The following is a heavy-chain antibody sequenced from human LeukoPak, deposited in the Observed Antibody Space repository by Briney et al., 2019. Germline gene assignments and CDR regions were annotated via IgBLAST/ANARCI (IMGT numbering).Heavy chain of an antibody. CDR3: AKGGFGVVRYYFDY. V-gene: IGHV3-30*18. D-gene: IGHD3-3*01. Sequence: GGSLRLSCAASGFTFSDYYMSWVRQAPGKGLEWVAVISYDGSNKYYADSVKGRFTISRDNSKNTLYLQMNSLRAEDTAVYYCAKGGFGVVRYYFDYWGQGTLVTVSS. CDR2: ISYDGSNK. J-gene: IGHJ4*02. CDR1: GFTFSDYY.